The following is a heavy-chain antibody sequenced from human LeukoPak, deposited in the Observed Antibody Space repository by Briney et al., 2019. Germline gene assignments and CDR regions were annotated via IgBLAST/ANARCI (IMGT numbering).Heavy chain of an antibody. CDR1: GDSITSSSHY. CDR2: FYYCGST. CDR3: ASGGEQLWPSEPFSS. J-gene: IGHJ5*02. D-gene: IGHD1/OR15-1a*01. V-gene: IGHV4-39*01. Sequence: SETLSLTCTVSGDSITSSSHYWGWTRQPPWKGLEVIGTFYYCGSTYHNPSLKSRVTISVDTSKTQFSLGLSSLTAADTALYHCASGGEQLWPSEPFSSWGQGTLVTVSS.